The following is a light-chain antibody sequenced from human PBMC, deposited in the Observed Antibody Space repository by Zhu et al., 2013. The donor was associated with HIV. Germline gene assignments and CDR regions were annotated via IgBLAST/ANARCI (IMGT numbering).Light chain of an antibody. CDR3: SSYTSSTTLV. V-gene: IGLV2-14*01. Sequence: QSALTQPASVSGSPGQSITISCTGSSSDVGGYNYVSWYQQXPGKAPKLMIYEVSNRPSGVSNRFSGSKSGNTASLTISGLQTEDEADYYCSSYTSSTTLVFGTGTKVT. CDR1: SSDVGGYNY. J-gene: IGLJ1*01. CDR2: EVS.